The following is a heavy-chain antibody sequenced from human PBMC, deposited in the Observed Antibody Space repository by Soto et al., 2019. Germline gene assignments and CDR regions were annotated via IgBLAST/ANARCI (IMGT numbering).Heavy chain of an antibody. Sequence: PGGSLRLSCAASGFTFSSYWMHWVRQAPGKGLVWVSRINSDGSSTSYADSVKGRFTISRDNAKNTLYLQMNSLRAEDTAVYYCARSDLQWLVPGYWGQGTLLTVSS. CDR3: ARSDLQWLVPGY. V-gene: IGHV3-74*01. J-gene: IGHJ4*02. CDR2: INSDGSST. CDR1: GFTFSSYW. D-gene: IGHD6-19*01.